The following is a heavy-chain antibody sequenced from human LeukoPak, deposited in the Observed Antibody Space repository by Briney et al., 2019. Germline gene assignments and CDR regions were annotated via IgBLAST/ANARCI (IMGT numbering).Heavy chain of an antibody. CDR3: VREGFYFFDF. V-gene: IGHV3-7*01. Sequence: GGSLRLSCAASGLTFSDYAMSWVRQVPGKGLEWVANIKQDGSETTYADSVRGRFTIFRDNAKDSVYLQMNSLRAEDSATYYCVREGFYFFDFWGQGTLVTVSS. J-gene: IGHJ4*01. CDR1: GLTFSDYA. CDR2: IKQDGSET.